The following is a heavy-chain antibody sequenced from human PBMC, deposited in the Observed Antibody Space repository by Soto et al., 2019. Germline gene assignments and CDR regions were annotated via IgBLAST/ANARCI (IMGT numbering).Heavy chain of an antibody. CDR3: AHTPLLYDAFDI. Sequence: QITLKESGPTLVKPTQTLTLTCTFSGFSLSTSGVGVGWIRQPPGKALEWLALIYWDDDKRYSPSLKSRLTITKDTSKNQVVLTMTNMDPVDTATYYGAHTPLLYDAFDIWGQGTMVTVSS. J-gene: IGHJ3*02. CDR2: IYWDDDK. CDR1: GFSLSTSGVG. V-gene: IGHV2-5*02.